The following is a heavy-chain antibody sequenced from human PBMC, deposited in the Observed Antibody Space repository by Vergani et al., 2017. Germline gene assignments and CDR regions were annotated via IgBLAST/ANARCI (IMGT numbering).Heavy chain of an antibody. J-gene: IGHJ6*02. CDR2: IIPIFGTA. D-gene: IGHD3-10*01. CDR3: ARLYYYGSGSYGDYYYGMDV. Sequence: QVQLVQSGAEVKKPGSSVKVSCKASGGTFSSYAISGVRQAPGQGREWMGRIIPIFGTANYAQKFQGRVTINADESTSTAYMERSSLRSEDTAVYYCARLYYYGSGSYGDYYYGMDVWGQGTTVTVSS. V-gene: IGHV1-69*13. CDR1: GGTFSSYA.